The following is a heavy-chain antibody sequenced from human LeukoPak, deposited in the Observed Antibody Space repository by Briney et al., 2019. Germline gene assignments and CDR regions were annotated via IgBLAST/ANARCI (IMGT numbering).Heavy chain of an antibody. Sequence: SETLSLTCTVSGGSISDHYWGWIRQPPGKGLEWIGSIYYSGSTYYNPSLKSRVTISVDTSKNQFSLKLSSVTAADTAVYYCARHEGQYSASLDYWGQGTLVIVSS. CDR1: GGSISDHY. CDR2: IYYSGST. J-gene: IGHJ4*02. D-gene: IGHD5-12*01. V-gene: IGHV4-39*01. CDR3: ARHEGQYSASLDY.